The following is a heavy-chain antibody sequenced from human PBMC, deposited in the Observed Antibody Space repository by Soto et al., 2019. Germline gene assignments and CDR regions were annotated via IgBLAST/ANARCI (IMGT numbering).Heavy chain of an antibody. CDR2: ISYSGNT. J-gene: IGHJ4*02. D-gene: IGHD5-12*01. CDR3: ASNRLVATSVWY. CDR1: GDSISSSSYH. Sequence: PSETLSLPRSVSGDSISSSSYHWGWIRQPPGKGLAWIGTISYSGNTYYKSSLKSRVTISVDTSKNQFSLKLSSVTAAGTAVYYWASNRLVATSVWYRGQGHLGT. V-gene: IGHV4-39*01.